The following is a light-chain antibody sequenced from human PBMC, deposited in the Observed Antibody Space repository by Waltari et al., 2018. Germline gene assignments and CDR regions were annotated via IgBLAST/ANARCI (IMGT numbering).Light chain of an antibody. CDR3: CSYAGSRTDWV. J-gene: IGLJ3*02. CDR2: EGS. Sequence: QSALTQPASVSGSPGQSITISCTGTSSDVGSYNLVSWYQQHPGKAPKLMIYEGSKRPSGVSNRFSGSKAGNTASLTISGLRAEDEADYYCCSYAGSRTDWVFGGGTKLTVL. CDR1: SSDVGSYNL. V-gene: IGLV2-23*01.